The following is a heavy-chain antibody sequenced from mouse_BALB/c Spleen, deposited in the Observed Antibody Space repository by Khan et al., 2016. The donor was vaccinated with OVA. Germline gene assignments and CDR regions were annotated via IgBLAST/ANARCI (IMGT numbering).Heavy chain of an antibody. V-gene: IGHV5-9*02. CDR2: ISGTGIYT. CDR3: ARPSYYGNPWFTY. J-gene: IGHJ3*01. CDR1: GFAFSSYD. D-gene: IGHD2-10*01. Sequence: EVELVESGGGLVKPGGSLKLSCPPSGFAFSSYDMFWVRQTPEKRLEWVATISGTGIYTYYPDSVKGRFTISRDNARNTLYLQMSSLRSEDTALYYCARPSYYGNPWFTYWGQGTLVTVSA.